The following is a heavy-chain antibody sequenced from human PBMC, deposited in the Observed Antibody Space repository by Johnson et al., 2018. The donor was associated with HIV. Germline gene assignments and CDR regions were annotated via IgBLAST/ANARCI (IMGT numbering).Heavy chain of an antibody. CDR2: ISYDAKNK. V-gene: IGHV3-30*14. CDR1: GFTFSDHY. Sequence: VQLVESGGGLVKPGGSLRLSCAASGFTFSDHYMDWVRQAPGKGLEWVAVISYDAKNKYYADSVKGRFTISRDNSKNTLYLQMNSLGAEDTAVYYCAREGGSSGPDAFDIWGQGTMVTVSS. D-gene: IGHD3-16*01. CDR3: AREGGSSGPDAFDI. J-gene: IGHJ3*02.